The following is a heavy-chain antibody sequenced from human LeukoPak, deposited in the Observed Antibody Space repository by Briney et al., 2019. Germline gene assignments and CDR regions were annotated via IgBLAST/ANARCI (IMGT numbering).Heavy chain of an antibody. D-gene: IGHD3-22*01. CDR2: IYYSGST. V-gene: IGHV4-39*01. J-gene: IGHJ4*02. Sequence: SETLSLTCTVSGGSISSSSYYWGWIRQPPGKGLEWVGSIYYSGSTYYNPSLKSRVTISVDTSKNQFSLKLSSVTAADTAVYYCALKPAYYDSSGSTDYWGQGTLVTVSS. CDR3: ALKPAYYDSSGSTDY. CDR1: GGSISSSSYY.